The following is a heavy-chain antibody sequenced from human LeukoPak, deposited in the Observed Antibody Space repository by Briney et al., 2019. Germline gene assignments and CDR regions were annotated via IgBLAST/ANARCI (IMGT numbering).Heavy chain of an antibody. D-gene: IGHD2-15*01. CDR2: IYYSGST. V-gene: IGHV4-59*12. CDR3: ARVFLGYCSGGSCYFRYYYYYMDV. J-gene: IGHJ6*03. CDR1: GGSISSYY. Sequence: SETLSLTYTVSGGSISSYYWSWIRQPPGKGLEWIGYIYYSGSTNYNPSLKSRVTISVDTSKNQFSLKLSSVTAADTAVYYCARVFLGYCSGGSCYFRYYYYYMDVWGKGTTVTISS.